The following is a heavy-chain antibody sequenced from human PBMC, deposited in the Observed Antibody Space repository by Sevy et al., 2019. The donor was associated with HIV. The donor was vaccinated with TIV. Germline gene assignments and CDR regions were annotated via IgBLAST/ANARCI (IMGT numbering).Heavy chain of an antibody. CDR3: ATMHYGVLDN. CDR2: IESDGTT. Sequence: GGSLRLSCAASGFTVRSTYMTWVRQAPGKGLDWISVIESDGTTYYADSVKGRFTIARDNSRNTLYLQMNALRAEDTAVYYCATMHYGVLDNWGQGTLVTVSS. CDR1: GFTVRSTY. J-gene: IGHJ4*02. D-gene: IGHD4-17*01. V-gene: IGHV3-53*01.